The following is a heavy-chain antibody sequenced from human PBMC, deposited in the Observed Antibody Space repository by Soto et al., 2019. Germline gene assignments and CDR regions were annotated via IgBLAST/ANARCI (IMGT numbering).Heavy chain of an antibody. V-gene: IGHV4-59*01. CDR2: IYYSGST. J-gene: IGHJ5*02. Sequence: SETLSLTCTVSGGSISSYYWSWIRQPPGKGLEWIGYIYYSGSTNYNPSLKSRVTISVDTSKNQFSLKLSSVTAADTAVYYCARQGIAARPSWFDPWCQGTLVNV. CDR3: ARQGIAARPSWFDP. CDR1: GGSISSYY. D-gene: IGHD6-6*01.